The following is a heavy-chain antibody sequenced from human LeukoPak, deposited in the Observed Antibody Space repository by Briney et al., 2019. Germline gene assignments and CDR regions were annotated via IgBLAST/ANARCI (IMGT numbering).Heavy chain of an antibody. J-gene: IGHJ5*02. CDR3: AKEKWQQLLRGWFDP. V-gene: IGHV3-9*01. Sequence: GGSLRLSCAASGFTFDDYAMHWVRQAPGKGLEWVSGISWNSGSIGYADSVKGRFTISRDNAKNSLYLQMNSLRAEDTALYYCAKEKWQQLLRGWFDPWGQGTLVTVSS. D-gene: IGHD6-13*01. CDR2: ISWNSGSI. CDR1: GFTFDDYA.